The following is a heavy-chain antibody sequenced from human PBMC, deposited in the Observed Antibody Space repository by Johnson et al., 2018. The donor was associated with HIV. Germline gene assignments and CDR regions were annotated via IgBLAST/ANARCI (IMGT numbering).Heavy chain of an antibody. CDR1: GFTFRSYG. J-gene: IGHJ3*02. V-gene: IGHV3-30*02. D-gene: IGHD1-26*01. CDR2: IRYDGSNK. CDR3: AKGDTVVGAKYAFDI. Sequence: QVQLVESGGGVVQPGGSLRLSCAASGFTFRSYGMHWVRQAPGKGLEWVAFIRYDGSNKYYADSVKGRFTITRDNSKNTLYLQMNSLRAEDTAVYYCAKGDTVVGAKYAFDIWGQGTMVTVSS.